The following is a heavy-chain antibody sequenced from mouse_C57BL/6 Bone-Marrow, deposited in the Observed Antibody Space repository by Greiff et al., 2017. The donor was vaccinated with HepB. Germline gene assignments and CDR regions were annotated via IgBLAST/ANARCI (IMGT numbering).Heavy chain of an antibody. J-gene: IGHJ3*01. D-gene: IGHD2-2*01. CDR1: GFTFSDYY. CDR3: ARSFYYGYAWFAY. Sequence: DVKLVESGGGLVQPGGSLKLSCAASGFTFSDYYMYWVRQTPEKRLEWVAYISNGGGSTYYPDTVKGRFTISRDNAKNTLYLQMSRLKSEDTAMYYCARSFYYGYAWFAYWGQGTLVTVSA. V-gene: IGHV5-12*01. CDR2: ISNGGGST.